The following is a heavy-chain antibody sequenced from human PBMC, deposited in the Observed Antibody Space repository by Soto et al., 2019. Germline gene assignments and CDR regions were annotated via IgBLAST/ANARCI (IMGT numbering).Heavy chain of an antibody. CDR3: AKVTGTTDC. Sequence: PVGSLRLSYAASGFTFSNYAMSWVRQAPGKGLQWVSAISGSGGSTYYADSVKGRFTISRDNSKNTLYLQMNSLRAEDTAVYYCAKVTGTTDCWGQGAPVTVSS. D-gene: IGHD1-7*01. CDR2: ISGSGGST. V-gene: IGHV3-23*01. CDR1: GFTFSNYA. J-gene: IGHJ4*02.